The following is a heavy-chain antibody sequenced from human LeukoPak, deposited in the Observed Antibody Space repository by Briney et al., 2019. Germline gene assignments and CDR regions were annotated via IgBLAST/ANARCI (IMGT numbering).Heavy chain of an antibody. V-gene: IGHV3-49*04. CDR2: IRSKAYGGTT. D-gene: IGHD5-12*01. J-gene: IGHJ6*02. CDR3: TRDPPGGYEYYYYGMDV. CDR1: GFTFGDYA. Sequence: GGSLRLSCTASGFTFGDYAMSWVRQAPGKGLEWVGFIRSKAYGGTTEHAASVKGRFTISRDDSKSIAYLQMSSLKTEDTAVYYCTRDPPGGYEYYYYGMDVWGQGTTVTVSS.